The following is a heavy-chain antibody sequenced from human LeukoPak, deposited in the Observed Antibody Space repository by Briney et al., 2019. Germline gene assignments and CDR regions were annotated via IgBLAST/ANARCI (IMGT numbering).Heavy chain of an antibody. Sequence: GGSLRLSCAASGFTFSDSYMSWIRQVPGKGLEWFSYISSSGGTIYYADSVKGRFTISRDNAKNSLYLQMNSLRAEDTAVYYCAKEGGDWGEGYFDYWGQGTLVTASS. J-gene: IGHJ4*02. CDR3: AKEGGDWGEGYFDY. CDR1: GFTFSDSY. D-gene: IGHD7-27*01. V-gene: IGHV3-11*01. CDR2: ISSSGGTI.